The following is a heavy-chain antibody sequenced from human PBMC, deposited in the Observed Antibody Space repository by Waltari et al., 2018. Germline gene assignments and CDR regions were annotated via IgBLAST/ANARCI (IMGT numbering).Heavy chain of an antibody. Sequence: QVQLQQWGAGLLKPSETLSLTCAVYGGSFSGYYWSWIRQPPGKGLEWIGEINHMGSTNDNPSRKSRVTISVDTSKNQCSLKRSSVTAADTAVYYCARGQGTPCSGGSCYLDYWGQGTLVTVSS. CDR1: GGSFSGYY. J-gene: IGHJ4*02. D-gene: IGHD2-15*01. CDR2: INHMGST. CDR3: ARGQGTPCSGGSCYLDY. V-gene: IGHV4-34*01.